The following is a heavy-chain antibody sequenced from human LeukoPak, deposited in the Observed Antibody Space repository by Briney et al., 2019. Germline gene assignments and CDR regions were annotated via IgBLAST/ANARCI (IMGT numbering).Heavy chain of an antibody. D-gene: IGHD6-13*01. Sequence: SQTLSLTCAVSGGSINSDSWSWIRQPLGKGLEWVGYILHGGGTNSNPSLKSRVTISVDRSKNQFSLKLTSVTAADTAVYYCARSLFRGSSSWKGWFDPWGHRILVPVSS. CDR3: ARSLFRGSSSWKGWFDP. CDR1: GGSINSDS. V-gene: IGHV4-30-2*01. J-gene: IGHJ5*02. CDR2: ILHGGGT.